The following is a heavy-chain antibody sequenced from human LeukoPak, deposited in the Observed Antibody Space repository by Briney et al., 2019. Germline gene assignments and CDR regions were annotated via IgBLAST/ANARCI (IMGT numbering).Heavy chain of an antibody. CDR1: GYTFIGYY. CDR3: AREDTTMVTDNWFDP. D-gene: IGHD5-18*01. Sequence: GASVKVSCKASGYTFIGYYLHWVRQAPGQGLEWMGWSNPNTGGTNYAQNFQGRVTMARDTSISTAYMELSRLRSDDTAVYYCAREDTTMVTDNWFDPWGQGTPVTVSS. CDR2: SNPNTGGT. J-gene: IGHJ5*02. V-gene: IGHV1-2*02.